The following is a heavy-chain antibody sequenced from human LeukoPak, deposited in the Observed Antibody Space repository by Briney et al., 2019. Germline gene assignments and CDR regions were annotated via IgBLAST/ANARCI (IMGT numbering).Heavy chain of an antibody. CDR1: GFTFSSYG. CDR2: ISYDGSNK. D-gene: IGHD2-2*01. V-gene: IGHV3-30*18. Sequence: PGGSLRLSCAASGFTFSSYGMHWVRQAPGKGLEWVAVISYDGSNKYYADSVKGRFTISRDNSKNTLYLQMNSLRAEDTAVYYCAKGDTIGSMDVWGQGTTVTVS. CDR3: AKGDTIGSMDV. J-gene: IGHJ6*02.